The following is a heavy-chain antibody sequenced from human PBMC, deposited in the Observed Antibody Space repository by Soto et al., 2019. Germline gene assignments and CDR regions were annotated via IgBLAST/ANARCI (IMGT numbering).Heavy chain of an antibody. J-gene: IGHJ5*02. Sequence: QVQLQESGPGLVKPSETLSLTCTVSGGFISSYYWSWIRQPPGKGLEWIGYIYYSGSTNYNPSLKIRVTISVDTSKNQFAPKLSSVTAADTAMYYCARRSSSKGSTGGWPWPAWFDPAGQGTLVTVSS. V-gene: IGHV4-59*08. D-gene: IGHD6-13*01. CDR1: GGFISSYY. CDR3: ARRSSSKGSTGGWPWPAWFDP. CDR2: IYYSGST.